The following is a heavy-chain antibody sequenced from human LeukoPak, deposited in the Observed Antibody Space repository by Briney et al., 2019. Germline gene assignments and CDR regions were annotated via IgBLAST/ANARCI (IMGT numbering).Heavy chain of an antibody. CDR3: AKDRAWLQFWS. Sequence: GGSLRLSCAASGFTFSTYAMSWVRQAPGKGLEWVSAISGSGGSRYYADSVKGRFTISRDNSKNTLYLQMNSLRAEDTAVFYCAKDRAWLQFWSWGQGTLVTVSS. CDR1: GFTFSTYA. CDR2: ISGSGGSR. J-gene: IGHJ4*02. D-gene: IGHD5-18*01. V-gene: IGHV3-23*01.